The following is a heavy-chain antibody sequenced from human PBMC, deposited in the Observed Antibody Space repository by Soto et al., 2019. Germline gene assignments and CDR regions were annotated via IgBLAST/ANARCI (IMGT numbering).Heavy chain of an antibody. CDR2: ISYDGNNK. CDR1: GFTFSTYA. D-gene: IGHD3-22*01. CDR3: ARVASGYYPIDS. J-gene: IGHJ4*02. Sequence: QVQLVESGGGVVQPGRSLRLSCAASGFTFSTYAMHWVRQAPGKGLEWVAVISYDGNNKYYADSVKGRFTISRDNSKNSVLLQMNSLRVGDTAVYYCARVASGYYPIDSWGQGTLVSVSS. V-gene: IGHV3-30-3*01.